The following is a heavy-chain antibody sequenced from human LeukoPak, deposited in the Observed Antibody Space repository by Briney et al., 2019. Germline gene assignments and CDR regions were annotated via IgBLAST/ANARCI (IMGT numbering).Heavy chain of an antibody. CDR2: TRNKANSYTT. CDR1: GFTSSDHY. V-gene: IGHV3-72*01. J-gene: IGHJ4*02. D-gene: IGHD3-3*01. CDR3: ARSYDFWSGYLDY. Sequence: GGSLRLSCAASGFTSSDHYMDWVRQAPGKGLEWVGRTRNKANSYTTEYAASVKGRFTISRDDSKNSLYLQMNSLKTEDTAVYYCARSYDFWSGYLDYWGQGTLVTVSS.